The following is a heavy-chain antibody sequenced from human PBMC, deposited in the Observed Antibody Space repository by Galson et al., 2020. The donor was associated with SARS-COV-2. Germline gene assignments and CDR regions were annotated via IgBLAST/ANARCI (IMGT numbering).Heavy chain of an antibody. D-gene: IGHD3-16*01. CDR1: GGSISSSSYY. CDR3: ARQRRGDRIPLVDY. V-gene: IGHV4-39*01. Sequence: ASETLSLTCTVSGGSISSSSYYWGWIRQPPGQGLEWIGTIYYSGSTYYNPSLKSRVTISADTSKNQFSLKLSSVTAADTAVYYCARQRRGDRIPLVDYWGQGTLVTVSS. J-gene: IGHJ4*02. CDR2: IYYSGST.